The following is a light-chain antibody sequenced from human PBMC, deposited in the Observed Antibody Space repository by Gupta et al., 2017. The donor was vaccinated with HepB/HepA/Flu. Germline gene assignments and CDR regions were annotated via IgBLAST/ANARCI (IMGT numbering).Light chain of an antibody. CDR2: GAS. Sequence: EIVLSQSSVTLSLSPGERATLPCRASQSVSSSYLAWYQQKPGQAPRLLIYGASSRATGISDWFSGSGSGTDFTLTISRLEPEVFAVYYCQQYGSSPYTFGQGTKLEIK. CDR1: QSVSSSY. CDR3: QQYGSSPYT. V-gene: IGKV3-20*01. J-gene: IGKJ2*01.